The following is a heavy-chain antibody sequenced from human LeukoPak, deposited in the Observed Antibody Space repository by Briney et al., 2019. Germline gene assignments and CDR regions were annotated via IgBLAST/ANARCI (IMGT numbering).Heavy chain of an antibody. J-gene: IGHJ5*02. CDR2: IYPGDSDT. D-gene: IGHD2-2*01. V-gene: IGHV5-51*01. CDR1: GYSFTSYW. CDR3: ARGLWGSCSSTSCYYFDP. Sequence: GESLKISCKGFGYSFTSYWIGWVRQMPGKGLEWMGIIYPGDSDTRYSPSLQGQVTISADKSISTAYLQWSSLKASDTAMYYCARGLWGSCSSTSCYYFDPWGQRTLVTVSS.